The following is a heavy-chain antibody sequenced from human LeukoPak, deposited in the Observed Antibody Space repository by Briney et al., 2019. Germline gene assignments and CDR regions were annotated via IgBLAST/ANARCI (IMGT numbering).Heavy chain of an antibody. CDR2: INPSGGST. CDR3: ARDRAIAGTKEDAFDI. V-gene: IGHV1-46*01. J-gene: IGHJ3*02. CDR1: GYTFTMYY. D-gene: IGHD6-19*01. Sequence: GASVKVSCKASGYTFTMYYIHWVRQAPGQGLEWLGRINPSGGSTSYAQKFQGRVTMTRDTSTSTVYMELSSLRSEDTAVYYCARDRAIAGTKEDAFDIWGQGTMVTVSS.